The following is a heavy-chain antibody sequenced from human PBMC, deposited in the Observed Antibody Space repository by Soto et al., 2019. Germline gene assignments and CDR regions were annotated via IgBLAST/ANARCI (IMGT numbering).Heavy chain of an antibody. Sequence: GGSLRLSCAASGFTFSSYGMHWVRQAPGKGLEWVAVIPYDGSNKYYADSVKGRFTISRDNSKNTLYLQMNSLRAEDTAVYYCAKDLRGYYGSGSYYTAYYYGMDVWGQGTTVTVSS. CDR2: IPYDGSNK. J-gene: IGHJ6*02. D-gene: IGHD3-10*01. CDR1: GFTFSSYG. V-gene: IGHV3-30*18. CDR3: AKDLRGYYGSGSYYTAYYYGMDV.